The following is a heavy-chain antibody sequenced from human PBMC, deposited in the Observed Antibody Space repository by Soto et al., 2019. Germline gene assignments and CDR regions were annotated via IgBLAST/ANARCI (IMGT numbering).Heavy chain of an antibody. CDR3: ARPATGTTADDAFDI. D-gene: IGHD1-1*01. CDR2: IIPIFGTA. Sequence: QVQLVQSGAEVKKPGSSVKVSCKASGGTFSSYAISWVRQAPGQGLEWMGGIIPIFGTANYAQKFQVRVTITADESTRTAYMEMSSLRSEDTAVYYCARPATGTTADDAFDIWGQGTMVTVSS. J-gene: IGHJ3*02. V-gene: IGHV1-69*01. CDR1: GGTFSSYA.